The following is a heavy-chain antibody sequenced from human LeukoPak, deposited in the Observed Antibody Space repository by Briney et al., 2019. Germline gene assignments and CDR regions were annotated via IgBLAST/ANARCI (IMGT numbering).Heavy chain of an antibody. CDR1: GGTFSSYA. J-gene: IGHJ4*02. CDR3: ASRRMSRDGYNLYYFDY. Sequence: GASVKVSCKASGGTFSSYAISWVRQAPGQGLGWMGGIIPIFGTANYAQKFQGRVTITADKSTSTAYMELSSLRSEDTAVYYCASRRMSRDGYNLYYFDYWGQGTLVTVSS. V-gene: IGHV1-69*06. D-gene: IGHD5-24*01. CDR2: IIPIFGTA.